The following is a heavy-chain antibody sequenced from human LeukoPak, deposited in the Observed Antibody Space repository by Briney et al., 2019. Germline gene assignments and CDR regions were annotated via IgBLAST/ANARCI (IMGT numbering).Heavy chain of an antibody. CDR3: VAGGYQYTFDI. J-gene: IGHJ3*02. V-gene: IGHV3-21*01. Sequence: GGSLGLSCAPSGFTFSSYSMNWVRQAPGKGLEWVSSIGTSRSYIYYADSVKGRFTISRDNAKNSLYLQMNSLRAEDTAVYYCVAGGYQYTFDIWGQGTTVTVSS. CDR1: GFTFSSYS. CDR2: IGTSRSYI. D-gene: IGHD5-12*01.